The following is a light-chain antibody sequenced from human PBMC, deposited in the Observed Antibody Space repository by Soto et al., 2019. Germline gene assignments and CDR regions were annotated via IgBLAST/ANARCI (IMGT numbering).Light chain of an antibody. CDR3: QQASSFPHT. Sequence: DIQMTQSPSSVSAPVGDRVTISCRASQDINKWLAWYQQKPGKAPKLLISAASTLQNGVPSRFSGSGSGTEFTLTIQSLQPDDIATYYCQQASSFPHTFGQGTKLEIK. V-gene: IGKV1-12*01. CDR1: QDINKW. J-gene: IGKJ2*01. CDR2: AAS.